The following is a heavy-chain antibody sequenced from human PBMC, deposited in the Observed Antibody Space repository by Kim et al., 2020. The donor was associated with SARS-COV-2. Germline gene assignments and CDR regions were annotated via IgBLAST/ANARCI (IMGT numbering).Heavy chain of an antibody. Sequence: YAQKFQGRVTMPRDTSISTAYMELSRLRSDDTAVYYCATTVSYGDYPLDYWGQGTLVTVSS. CDR3: ATTVSYGDYPLDY. J-gene: IGHJ4*02. V-gene: IGHV1-2*02. D-gene: IGHD4-17*01.